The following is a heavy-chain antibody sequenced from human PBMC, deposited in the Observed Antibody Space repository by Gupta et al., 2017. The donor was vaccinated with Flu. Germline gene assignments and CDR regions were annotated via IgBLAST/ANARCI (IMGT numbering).Heavy chain of an antibody. CDR1: GDSISSSNYY. D-gene: IGHD5-18*01. Sequence: QLQLQESGPGLVRPSETLSLTCTVSGDSISSSNYYWGWIRQPPGTGLEWVATIYYTGIAYYNPSLESRVTMSVDTSKNQFSMKLSSVTAADTAVYYCARAPRAYSDGYTVLDYWGQGAQVTVSS. CDR3: ARAPRAYSDGYTVLDY. CDR2: IYYTGIA. J-gene: IGHJ4*02. V-gene: IGHV4-39*01.